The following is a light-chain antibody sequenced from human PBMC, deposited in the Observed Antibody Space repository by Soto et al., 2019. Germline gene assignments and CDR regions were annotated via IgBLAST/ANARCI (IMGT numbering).Light chain of an antibody. CDR3: SSYSSTNTRLV. CDR2: DVT. J-gene: IGLJ2*01. Sequence: QSVLTQPASVSGSPGQSITISCTGTSSDVGGYNYVSWYQHHPDKAPKLMIYDVTKRPSGVSHRFSGSKSGNTASLTISGLQAEDEAAYYCSSYSSTNTRLVFGGGTKLTVL. CDR1: SSDVGGYNY. V-gene: IGLV2-14*03.